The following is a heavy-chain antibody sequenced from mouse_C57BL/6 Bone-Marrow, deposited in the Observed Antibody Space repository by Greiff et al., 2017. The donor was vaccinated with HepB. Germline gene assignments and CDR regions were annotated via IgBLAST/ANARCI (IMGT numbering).Heavy chain of an antibody. J-gene: IGHJ4*01. D-gene: IGHD1-1*01. CDR2: INPSTGGT. CDR1: GYSFTGYY. CDR3: ARGDYGSPMDY. Sequence: VQLQQSGPELVKPGASVKISCKASGYSFTGYYMNWVKQSPEKSLEWIGEINPSTGGTTYNQKFKAKATLTVDKSSSTAYMQLKSLTSEDSAVYYCARGDYGSPMDYWGQGTSVTVSS. V-gene: IGHV1-42*01.